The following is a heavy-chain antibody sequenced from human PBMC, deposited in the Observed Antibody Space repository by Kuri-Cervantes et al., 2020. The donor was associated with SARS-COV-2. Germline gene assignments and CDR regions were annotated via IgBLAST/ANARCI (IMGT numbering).Heavy chain of an antibody. CDR2: ISYDGSNK. J-gene: IGHJ3*02. CDR1: GFTFSSYS. V-gene: IGHV3-30*03. Sequence: LSLTCAASGFTFSSYSMNWVRQAPGKGLEWVAVISYDGSNKYYADSVKGRFTISRDNSKNTLYLQMNSLRAEDTAVYYCAREKLGSDAFDIWGQGTMVTVSS. CDR3: AREKLGSDAFDI. D-gene: IGHD7-27*01.